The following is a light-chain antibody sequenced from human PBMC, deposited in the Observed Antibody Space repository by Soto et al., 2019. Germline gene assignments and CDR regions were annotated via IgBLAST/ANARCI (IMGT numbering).Light chain of an antibody. CDR1: QSISSY. CDR3: QQYNSYPWT. Sequence: DIQMTQSPSSLSVSVGDRVTITCRASQSISSYLNWYQQKPGKAPKLLIYKASSLESGVPSRFSGSGSGTEFTLTISSLQPDDFATYYCQQYNSYPWTFGQGTRLAIK. V-gene: IGKV1-5*03. CDR2: KAS. J-gene: IGKJ5*01.